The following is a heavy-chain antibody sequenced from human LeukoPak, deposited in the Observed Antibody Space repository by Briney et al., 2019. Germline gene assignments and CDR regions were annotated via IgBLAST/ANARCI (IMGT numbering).Heavy chain of an antibody. CDR1: GGSISSYY. D-gene: IGHD3-10*01. V-gene: IGHV4-59*01. CDR3: ASCGSGIFDY. Sequence: LETLSLTCTVSGGSISSYYWSWIRQPPGKGLEWIGYIYYSGSTNYNPSLKSRVTISVDTSKNQFSLKLSSVTAADTAVYYCASCGSGIFDYWGQGTLVTVSS. CDR2: IYYSGST. J-gene: IGHJ4*02.